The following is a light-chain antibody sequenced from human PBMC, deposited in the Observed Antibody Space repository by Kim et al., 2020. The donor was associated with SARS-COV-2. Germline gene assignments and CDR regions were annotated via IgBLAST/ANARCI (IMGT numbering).Light chain of an antibody. CDR2: SNN. Sequence: QMFNISCSGNTTNIGSNTAIWYQQLPGTAHNLLTYSNNQRPSGVPARFAGSKSGTSASLAISGLQSEDEADYYCAAWDDSLNGPVFGGGTQLTVL. J-gene: IGLJ3*02. CDR3: AAWDDSLNGPV. CDR1: TTNIGSNT. V-gene: IGLV1-44*01.